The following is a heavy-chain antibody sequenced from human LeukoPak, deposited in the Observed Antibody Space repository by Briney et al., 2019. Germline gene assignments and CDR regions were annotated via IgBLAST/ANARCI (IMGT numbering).Heavy chain of an antibody. CDR2: ISPSGGST. CDR1: GYTFITYH. CDR3: ASSRLLLDY. D-gene: IGHD2-21*02. J-gene: IGHJ4*02. Sequence: ASVKVSCTASGYTFITYHMHWVRQAPGQGHEWMGIISPSGGSTTYAKKFQGRVTMTGDTSTSTVYMELSSLRSKDTAVYYCASSRLLLDYWGQGTLVTVSS. V-gene: IGHV1-46*01.